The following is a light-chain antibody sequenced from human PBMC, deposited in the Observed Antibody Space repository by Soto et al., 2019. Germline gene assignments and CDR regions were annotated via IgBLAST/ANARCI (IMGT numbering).Light chain of an antibody. CDR2: GAS. V-gene: IGKV3-15*01. Sequence: EIVLTQSPATLSVSPGERATLSCRASQSVGIDLAWYQQKPGQAPRLLIYGASMRAIGLPGRFSGGGFGTEFTLTISSLQSEDFAVYYCQQYNDWPPSTFGQGTKLEIK. CDR3: QQYNDWPPST. CDR1: QSVGID. J-gene: IGKJ2*01.